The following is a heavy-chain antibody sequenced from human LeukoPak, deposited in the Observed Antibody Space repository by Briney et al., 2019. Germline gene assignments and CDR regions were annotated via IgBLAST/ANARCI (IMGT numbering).Heavy chain of an antibody. Sequence: SETLSLTCAVSGGSFSGYYWSCIRQPPGKGLEWIGEINHSGNTNYNPSLKSRVTISEDTSKNQFSLKLSSVTAADTAVYYCARAXAPEAGYYYYYMDVWGKGTTVTVSS. V-gene: IGHV4-34*01. CDR1: GGSFSGYY. CDR3: ARAXAPEAGYYYYYMDV. CDR2: INHSGNT. D-gene: IGHD6-19*01. J-gene: IGHJ6*03.